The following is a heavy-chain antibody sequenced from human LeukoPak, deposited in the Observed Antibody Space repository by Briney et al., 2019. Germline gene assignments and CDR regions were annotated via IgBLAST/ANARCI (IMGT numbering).Heavy chain of an antibody. CDR2: IYHSGST. CDR3: ARLPEPVYCSSTSCYGRWGYYFDY. Sequence: SETLSLTCAVSGYSISSGYYWGWTRQPPGKGLEWIGSIYHSGSTYYNPSLKSRVTISVDTSKNQFSLKLSSVTAADTAVYYCARLPEPVYCSSTSCYGRWGYYFDYWGQGTLVTVSS. J-gene: IGHJ4*02. D-gene: IGHD2-2*01. CDR1: GYSISSGYY. V-gene: IGHV4-38-2*01.